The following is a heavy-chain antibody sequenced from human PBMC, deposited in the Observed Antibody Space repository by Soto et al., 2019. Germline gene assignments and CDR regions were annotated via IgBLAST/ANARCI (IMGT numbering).Heavy chain of an antibody. V-gene: IGHV3-15*01. CDR3: TTEPTIVVVTAILAGY. D-gene: IGHD2-21*02. Sequence: GGSLRLSCAASGFNFKNVWMGWARQAPGKGLEWVGRIKSKADGGTAGYAAPVKSRFIISRDDSKNTLYLQMNSLKTEDTAVYYCTTEPTIVVVTAILAGYWGQGTLVTVSS. CDR1: GFNFKNVW. CDR2: IKSKADGGTA. J-gene: IGHJ4*02.